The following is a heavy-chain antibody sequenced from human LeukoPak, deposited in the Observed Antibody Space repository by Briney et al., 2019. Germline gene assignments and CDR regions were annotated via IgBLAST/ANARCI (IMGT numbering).Heavy chain of an antibody. CDR2: IKQDGSEK. CDR1: GFTFISYW. CDR3: ARSTARLRTN. Sequence: PGGSLRLSCTASGFTFISYWMSWVRQAPGKGLEWVANIKQDGSEKYYVDSVKGRFTTSRDNAKNSLYLQLNSLRAEDTAVYYCARSTARLRTNWGQGTLVTVSS. D-gene: IGHD4-17*01. J-gene: IGHJ4*02. V-gene: IGHV3-7*01.